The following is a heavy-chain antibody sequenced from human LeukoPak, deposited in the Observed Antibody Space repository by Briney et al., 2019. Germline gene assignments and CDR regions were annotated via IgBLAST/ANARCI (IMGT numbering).Heavy chain of an antibody. CDR3: ANGRYFGSGSYKSDFDY. CDR2: ISNDESYK. V-gene: IGHV3-30*18. CDR1: KFIFNNYG. J-gene: IGHJ4*02. D-gene: IGHD3-10*01. Sequence: GGSLRLSCAASKFIFNNYGMHWVRQAPGKGLEWVAVISNDESYKSYADSVKGRFSISRDNSKSTLYLHMNTLRAEDTAMYYCANGRYFGSGSYKSDFDYWGRGTLVTVSS.